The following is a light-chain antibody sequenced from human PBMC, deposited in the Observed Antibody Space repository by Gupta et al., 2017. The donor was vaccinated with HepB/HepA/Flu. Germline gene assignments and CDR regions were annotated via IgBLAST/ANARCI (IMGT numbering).Light chain of an antibody. CDR1: TSNIGSKT. Sequence: QSLLTQPPSASGSPGPSVTIARTGSTSNIGSKTVSWYQQLTGTAPKLLIYINDQRPSGVPDRFSGSKSGTSASMSISGLQEEEEADYYCVAWDDSRNGQVFGGGTKLTVL. J-gene: IGLJ3*02. V-gene: IGLV1-44*01. CDR3: VAWDDSRNGQV. CDR2: IND.